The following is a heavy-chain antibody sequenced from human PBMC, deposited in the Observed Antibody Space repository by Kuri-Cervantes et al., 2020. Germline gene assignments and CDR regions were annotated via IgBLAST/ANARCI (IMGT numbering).Heavy chain of an antibody. V-gene: IGHV3-9*01. J-gene: IGHJ4*02. CDR3: AKGGVLLWFGDPDDYFDY. CDR1: GFTFDDYA. D-gene: IGHD3-10*01. Sequence: SLKISCAASGFTFDDYAMHWVRQAPGKGLEWVSGISWNSGSIGYADSMKGRFTISRDNAKNSLYLQMNSLRAEDTALYYCAKGGVLLWFGDPDDYFDYWGQGTLVTVSS. CDR2: ISWNSGSI.